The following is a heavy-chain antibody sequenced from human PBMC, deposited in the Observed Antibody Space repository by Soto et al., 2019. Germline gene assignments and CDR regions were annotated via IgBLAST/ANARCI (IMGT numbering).Heavy chain of an antibody. Sequence: ASVKVSCKAAAYTFTSYDINWVRQATGQDFEWMGWMNPNNGNTDYAQKFQGRVTMTTDTSMSTAFMELSSLTSEDTAVYYCARGPDYAGYFDYWGQGTLVTVSS. V-gene: IGHV1-8*01. CDR1: AYTFTSYD. CDR3: ARGPDYAGYFDY. D-gene: IGHD4-17*01. J-gene: IGHJ4*02. CDR2: MNPNNGNT.